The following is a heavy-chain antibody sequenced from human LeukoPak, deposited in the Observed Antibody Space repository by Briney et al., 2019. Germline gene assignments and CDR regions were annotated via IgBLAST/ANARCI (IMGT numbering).Heavy chain of an antibody. J-gene: IGHJ4*02. Sequence: EASVKVSCKASGYTFTNYAMNWVRQAPGQGLEWMGWINTNTGNPTYAQGFAGRFVFSLDTSVSTAYLQISSLKAEDTAVYYCARDPSSTAPHWGQGTLVTVSS. CDR2: INTNTGNP. D-gene: IGHD4-17*01. V-gene: IGHV7-4-1*02. CDR3: ARDPSSTAPH. CDR1: GYTFTNYA.